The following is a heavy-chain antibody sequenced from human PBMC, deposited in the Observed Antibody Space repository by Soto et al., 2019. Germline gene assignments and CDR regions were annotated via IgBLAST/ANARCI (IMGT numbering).Heavy chain of an antibody. CDR3: ARENDAGARIDY. Sequence: QVQLQESGPGLVKPSQTLSLTCTVSGGSISSGGYYWSWIRQHPGKGLEWIGYIYYSGSTYYNPSFKSQITISVDTSKNQFSLKLSSVTAADTAVYYCARENDAGARIDYWGQGTLVTVSS. D-gene: IGHD1-26*01. CDR2: IYYSGST. CDR1: GGSISSGGYY. V-gene: IGHV4-31*01. J-gene: IGHJ4*02.